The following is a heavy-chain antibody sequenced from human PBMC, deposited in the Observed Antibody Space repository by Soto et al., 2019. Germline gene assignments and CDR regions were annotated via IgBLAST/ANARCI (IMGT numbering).Heavy chain of an antibody. CDR1: GFTFSSYS. D-gene: IGHD6-19*01. J-gene: IGHJ5*02. V-gene: IGHV3-48*02. Sequence: GGSLRLSCAASGFTFSSYSMNWVRQAPGKGLEWVSYISSSSTIYYAASVKGRFTISRDNAKNSLYLQMNSLRDEDTAVYYCASYENWGIAVAGTGPWGQGTLVTVSS. CDR2: ISSSSTI. CDR3: ASYENWGIAVAGTGP.